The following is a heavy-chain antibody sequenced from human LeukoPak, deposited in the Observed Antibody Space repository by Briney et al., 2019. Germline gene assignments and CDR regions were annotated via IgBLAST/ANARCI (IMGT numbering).Heavy chain of an antibody. Sequence: GGSLRLSCAASGFTFSSYAMHWVRQAPGKGLEYVSAISSNGGNTYYANSVKGRFTISRDNSKNTLYLQMGSLRAEDMAVYYCARALLGYYGSSGYSDYWGQGTLVTVSS. CDR3: ARALLGYYGSSGYSDY. J-gene: IGHJ4*02. V-gene: IGHV3-64*01. CDR2: ISSNGGNT. D-gene: IGHD3-22*01. CDR1: GFTFSSYA.